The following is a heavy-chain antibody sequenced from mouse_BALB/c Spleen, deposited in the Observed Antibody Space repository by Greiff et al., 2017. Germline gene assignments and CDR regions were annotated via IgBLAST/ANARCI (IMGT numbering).Heavy chain of an antibody. J-gene: IGHJ4*01. CDR2: INSNGGST. CDR3: ARHTVVATDAMDY. Sequence: EVMLVESGGGLVKLGGSLKLSCAASGFTFSSYYMSWVRQTPEKRLELVAAINSNGGSTYYPDTVKGRFTISRDNAKNTLYLQMSSLKSEDTALYYCARHTVVATDAMDYWGQGTSVTVSS. V-gene: IGHV5-6-2*01. CDR1: GFTFSSYY. D-gene: IGHD1-1*01.